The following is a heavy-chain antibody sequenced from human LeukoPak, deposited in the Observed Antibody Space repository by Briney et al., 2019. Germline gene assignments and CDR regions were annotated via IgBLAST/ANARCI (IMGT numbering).Heavy chain of an antibody. Sequence: ASVKVSCKASGYTFTGYYMHWVRQAPGQGLEWRGWINPNSGGTNYAQKFQGRVTMTRDTSISTAYMELSRLRSDDTAVYYCARVGGSYYYAFDIWGQGTMVTVSS. CDR1: GYTFTGYY. D-gene: IGHD1-26*01. J-gene: IGHJ3*02. V-gene: IGHV1-2*02. CDR2: INPNSGGT. CDR3: ARVGGSYYYAFDI.